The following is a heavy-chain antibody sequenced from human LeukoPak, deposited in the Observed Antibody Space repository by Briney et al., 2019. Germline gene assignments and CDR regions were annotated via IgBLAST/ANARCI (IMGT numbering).Heavy chain of an antibody. CDR2: MNPNSGNT. V-gene: IGHV1-8*03. CDR3: ARGSRYHDWLSPLDS. CDR1: GYTFTSYD. D-gene: IGHD3-9*01. J-gene: IGHJ4*02. Sequence: ASVKVSCKASGYTFTSYDINWVRQATGQGLEWMGWMNPNSGNTGYAQKFQGRVTITRDTSVSTAYMELSSLRSDDTAVFYCARGSRYHDWLSPLDSWGQGTLVTVSS.